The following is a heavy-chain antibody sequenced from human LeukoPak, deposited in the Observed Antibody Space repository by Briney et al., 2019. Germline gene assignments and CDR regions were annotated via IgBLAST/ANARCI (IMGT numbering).Heavy chain of an antibody. V-gene: IGHV3-30-3*01. D-gene: IGHD6-19*01. CDR2: VSYDGSNK. J-gene: IGHJ4*02. CDR1: GFTFSSFT. Sequence: GGSLRLSCAASGFTFSSFTFHWVRQAPGKGLEWVAVVSYDGSNKYYADSVKGRFTISRDNSKNTLYLQINSLRAEDTAVYYCVSRDSSGIWGQGTLVTVSS. CDR3: VSRDSSGI.